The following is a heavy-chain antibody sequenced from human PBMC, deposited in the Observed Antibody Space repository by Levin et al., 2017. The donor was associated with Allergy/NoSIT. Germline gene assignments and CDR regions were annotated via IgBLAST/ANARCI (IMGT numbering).Heavy chain of an antibody. J-gene: IGHJ4*02. CDR1: GYTFTGYY. Sequence: ASVKVSCKASGYTFTGYYMHWVRQAPGQGLEWMGWINPNSGGTNYAQKFQGRVTMTRDTSISTAYMERSRLRSDDTAVYYCARTYSYDYVWGSYPHWGQGTLVTVSS. D-gene: IGHD3-16*02. CDR3: ARTYSYDYVWGSYPH. V-gene: IGHV1-2*02. CDR2: INPNSGGT.